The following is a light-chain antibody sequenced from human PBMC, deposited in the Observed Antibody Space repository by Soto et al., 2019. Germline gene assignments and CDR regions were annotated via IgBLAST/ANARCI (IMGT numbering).Light chain of an antibody. V-gene: IGLV2-14*01. CDR3: SSYTTISTYV. CDR1: SSDVGGYNY. J-gene: IGLJ1*01. Sequence: QSVLTQPASVSGSPGQSITISCTGTSSDVGGYNYVSWYQQHPGKAPKLMLYEVSNRPSGVSNRFSGPKSGNTASLTISGLQAEDEADYYCSSYTTISTYVFGTGTKVTVL. CDR2: EVS.